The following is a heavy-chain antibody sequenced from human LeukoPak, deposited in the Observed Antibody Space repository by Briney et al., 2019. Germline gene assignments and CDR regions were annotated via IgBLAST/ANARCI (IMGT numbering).Heavy chain of an antibody. V-gene: IGHV1-8*02. Sequence: ASVKVSCKASGGTFNNYTISWVRQAPGQGLEWMGWINPNSGGTNYAQKFQGRVTMTRDMSTSTVYMELSSLRSEDTAVYYCARGHFYDSSGYHDTFDIWGLGTMVTVSS. J-gene: IGHJ3*02. CDR2: INPNSGGT. CDR1: GGTFNNYT. CDR3: ARGHFYDSSGYHDTFDI. D-gene: IGHD3-22*01.